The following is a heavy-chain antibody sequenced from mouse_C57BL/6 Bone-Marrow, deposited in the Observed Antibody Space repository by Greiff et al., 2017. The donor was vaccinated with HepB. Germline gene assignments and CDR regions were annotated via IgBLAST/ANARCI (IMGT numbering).Heavy chain of an antibody. V-gene: IGHV1-81*01. D-gene: IGHD2-4*01. J-gene: IGHJ3*01. CDR2: IYPRSGNT. CDR1: GYTFTSYG. CDR3: ARKIYYDYDGAY. Sequence: QVQLQQSGAELARPGASVKLSCKASGYTFTSYGISWVKQRTGQGLEWIGEIYPRSGNTYYNEKFKGKATLTADKSSSTAYMELRSLTSEDSAVYYCARKIYYDYDGAYWGQGTLVTVSA.